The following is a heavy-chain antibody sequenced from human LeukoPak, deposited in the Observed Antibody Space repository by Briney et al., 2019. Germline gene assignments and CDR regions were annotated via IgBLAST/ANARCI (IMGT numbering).Heavy chain of an antibody. Sequence: ASVKVSCKASGYTFTSYGISWVRQAPGQGLEWMGWISAYNGNTNYAQKLQGRVTMTTDTSTSTAYMELRSLRSDDTAVYYCARDPELLAQSGSGNTDAFDVWGQGTMVTVSS. CDR2: ISAYNGNT. J-gene: IGHJ3*01. CDR1: GYTFTSYG. CDR3: ARDPELLAQSGSGNTDAFDV. D-gene: IGHD3-10*01. V-gene: IGHV1-18*01.